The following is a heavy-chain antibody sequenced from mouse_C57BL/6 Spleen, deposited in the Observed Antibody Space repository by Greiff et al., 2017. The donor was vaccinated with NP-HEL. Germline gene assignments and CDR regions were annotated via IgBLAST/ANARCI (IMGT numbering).Heavy chain of an antibody. CDR2: ISYDGSN. CDR3: AKTAQATFAY. J-gene: IGHJ3*01. V-gene: IGHV3-6*01. D-gene: IGHD3-2*02. CDR1: GYSITSGYY. Sequence: VQLKESGPGLVKPSQSLSLPCSVTGYSITSGYYWNWIRQFPGNKLEWMGYISYDGSNNYNPSLKNRISITRDTSKNQFFLKLNSVTTEDTATYYCAKTAQATFAYWGQGTLVTVSA.